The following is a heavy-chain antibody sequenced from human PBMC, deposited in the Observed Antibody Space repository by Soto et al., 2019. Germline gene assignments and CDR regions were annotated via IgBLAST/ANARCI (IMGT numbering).Heavy chain of an antibody. CDR2: ISGSGGST. CDR3: AAGGTVTRLDY. J-gene: IGHJ4*02. V-gene: IGHV3-23*01. D-gene: IGHD4-17*01. Sequence: GSLRLSCAASGFTFSSYAMSWVRQAPGKGLEWVSTISGSGGSTYSADSVKGRFSISRDNSKSTLYLQMNSLRADDTAVYYCAAGGTVTRLDYWGQGTLVTVS. CDR1: GFTFSSYA.